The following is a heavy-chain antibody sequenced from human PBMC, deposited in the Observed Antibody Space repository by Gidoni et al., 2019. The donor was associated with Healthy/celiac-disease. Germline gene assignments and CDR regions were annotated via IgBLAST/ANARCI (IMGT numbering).Heavy chain of an antibody. D-gene: IGHD2-15*01. J-gene: IGHJ4*02. Sequence: GKGLEWVGFIRSKAYGGTTEYAASVKGRFTISRDDSKSIAYLQMNSLKTEDTAVYYCTRVGAIYCSGGSCPIDYWGQGTLVTVSS. V-gene: IGHV3-49*02. CDR3: TRVGAIYCSGGSCPIDY. CDR2: IRSKAYGGTT.